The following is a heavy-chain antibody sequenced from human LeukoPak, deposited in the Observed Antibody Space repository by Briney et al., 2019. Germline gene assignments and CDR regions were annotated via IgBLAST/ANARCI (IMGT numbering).Heavy chain of an antibody. D-gene: IGHD4-11*01. J-gene: IGHJ3*02. CDR1: GFTFSSYA. Sequence: PGGSLRLSCAASGFTFSSYAMHWVRQAPGKGLEWVAVISYDGSNKYYADSVKGRFTISRDNSKNTLYLQMNSLRAEDTAVYYCARISKTDAFDIWGQGTMVTVSS. CDR3: ARISKTDAFDI. CDR2: ISYDGSNK. V-gene: IGHV3-30*04.